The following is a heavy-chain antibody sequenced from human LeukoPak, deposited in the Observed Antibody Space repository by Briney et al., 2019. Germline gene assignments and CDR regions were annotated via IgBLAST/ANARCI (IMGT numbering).Heavy chain of an antibody. CDR3: ARGSLLWFGELAPFDP. CDR1: GFTFSSYG. J-gene: IGHJ5*02. Sequence: GGSLRLSCAASGFTFSSYGMHWVRRAPGEGLEWVAVIWYDGSNKYYADSVKGRFTISRDNSKNTLYLQMNSLRAEDTAVYYCARGSLLWFGELAPFDPWGQGTLVTVSS. D-gene: IGHD3-10*01. CDR2: IWYDGSNK. V-gene: IGHV3-33*01.